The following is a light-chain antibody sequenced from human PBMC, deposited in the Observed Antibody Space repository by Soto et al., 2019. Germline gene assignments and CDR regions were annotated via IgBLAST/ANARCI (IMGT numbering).Light chain of an antibody. CDR3: SSYTSSSTVV. CDR1: SSDVGSYNR. CDR2: EVS. V-gene: IGLV2-18*02. J-gene: IGLJ2*01. Sequence: QLVLTQPPSVSGSPGQSVTISCTGTSSDVGSYNRVSWYQQPPGTAPKLMIYEVSNRPSGVPDRFSGSKSGNTASLTISGLQAEDEADYYCSSYTSSSTVVFGGGTKLPVL.